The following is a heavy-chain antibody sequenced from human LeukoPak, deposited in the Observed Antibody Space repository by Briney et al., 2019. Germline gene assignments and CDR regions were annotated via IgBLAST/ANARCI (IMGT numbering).Heavy chain of an antibody. CDR3: AREGYSYGPKFDY. Sequence: ASVKVSCKASGGTFSSYAISWVRQAPGQGLEWMGGIIPIFGTANYAQKFQGRVTITADKSTSTAYMELSSLRSVDTAVYYCAREGYSYGPKFDYWGQGTLVTVSS. J-gene: IGHJ4*02. CDR1: GGTFSSYA. D-gene: IGHD5-18*01. CDR2: IIPIFGTA. V-gene: IGHV1-69*06.